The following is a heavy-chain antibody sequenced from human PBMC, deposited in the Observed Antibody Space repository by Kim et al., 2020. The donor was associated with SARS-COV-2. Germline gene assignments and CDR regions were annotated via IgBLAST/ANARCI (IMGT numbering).Heavy chain of an antibody. D-gene: IGHD3-22*01. V-gene: IGHV3-7*01. CDR2: IRQDGSEK. CDR3: ARRGRSSGTLGS. CDR1: GFTFSSHW. J-gene: IGHJ5*02. Sequence: GGSLRLSCAASGFTFSSHWMSWVRQAPGKGLEWVANIRQDGSEKYYVDSVKGRFTTSRDNAKNSLYLQMNSLRAEDTAVYYCARRGRSSGTLGSWGQGTLVTVSS.